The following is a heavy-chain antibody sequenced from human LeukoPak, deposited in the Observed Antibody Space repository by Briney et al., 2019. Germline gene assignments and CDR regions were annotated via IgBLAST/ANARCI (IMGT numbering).Heavy chain of an antibody. J-gene: IGHJ4*02. CDR3: ARVSYGGYEDY. CDR2: ISSSGSTI. CDR1: GFTFSSYE. V-gene: IGHV3-48*03. D-gene: IGHD5-12*01. Sequence: GGSLRLSCAASGFTFSSYEMNWVRQAPGKGLEWVSYISSSGSTIYYADSVKGRFTISRDNAKNSLYLQRNSLRAEDTAVYYCARVSYGGYEDYWGQGTLVTVSS.